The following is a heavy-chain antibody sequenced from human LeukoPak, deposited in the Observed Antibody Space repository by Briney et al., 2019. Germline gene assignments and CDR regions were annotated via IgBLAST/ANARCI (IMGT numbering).Heavy chain of an antibody. J-gene: IGHJ6*02. V-gene: IGHV4-39*01. D-gene: IGHD2-2*01. Sequence: GSLRLSCAASGFTFSSYGMHWVRQAPGKGLEWIGSIYYSGSTYYNPSLKSRVTISVDTSKNQFSLKLSSVTAADTAVYYCARGGDIVVVPAALQYYYYYYGMDVWGQGTTVTVSS. CDR1: GFTFSSYG. CDR3: ARGGDIVVVPAALQYYYYYYGMDV. CDR2: IYYSGST.